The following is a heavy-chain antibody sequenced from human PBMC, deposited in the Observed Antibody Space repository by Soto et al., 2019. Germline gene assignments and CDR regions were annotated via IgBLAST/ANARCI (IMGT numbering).Heavy chain of an antibody. D-gene: IGHD3-22*01. CDR3: ASNDSSGYYLYYFDY. Sequence: GASVKVSCKASGGTFSSYAISWVRQAPGQGLEWMGGIIPIFGTANYAQKFQGRVTITADESTSTAYMELSSLRSEDTAVYYCASNDSSGYYLYYFDYWGRGTLVTVSS. J-gene: IGHJ4*02. V-gene: IGHV1-69*13. CDR2: IIPIFGTA. CDR1: GGTFSSYA.